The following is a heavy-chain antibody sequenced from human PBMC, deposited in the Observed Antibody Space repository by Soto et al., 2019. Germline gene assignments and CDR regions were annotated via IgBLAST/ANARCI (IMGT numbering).Heavy chain of an antibody. V-gene: IGHV3-23*01. CDR1: GFTFSGSA. CDR2: ISGGGST. J-gene: IGHJ4*02. CDR3: ARQKGDIVARPPDH. D-gene: IGHD5-12*01. Sequence: EVQLSESGGGLVQPGGSLRLSCGGAGFTFSGSAVSWVRQAPGRGLEWVSGISGGGSTEYADSVKGRFGISRDNSKDKVYLYSNSLRDDDTAVYYCARQKGDIVARPPDHWGQGILVTVSS.